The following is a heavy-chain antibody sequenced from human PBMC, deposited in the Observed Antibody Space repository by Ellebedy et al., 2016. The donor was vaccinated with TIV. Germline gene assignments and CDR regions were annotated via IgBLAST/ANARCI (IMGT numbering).Heavy chain of an antibody. Sequence: GESLKISXAASGFTFSSYAMSWVRQAPGKGLEWVSGISWNSGSIGYADSVKGRFTISRDNSKNTLYLQMNSLRAEDTAVYYCAKGEMATIWGNYYGMDVWGQGTTVTVSS. CDR1: GFTFSSYA. V-gene: IGHV3-23*01. J-gene: IGHJ6*02. D-gene: IGHD5-24*01. CDR2: ISWNSGSI. CDR3: AKGEMATIWGNYYGMDV.